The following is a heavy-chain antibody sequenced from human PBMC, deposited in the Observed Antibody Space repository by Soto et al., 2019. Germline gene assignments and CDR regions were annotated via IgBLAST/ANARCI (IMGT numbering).Heavy chain of an antibody. V-gene: IGHV3-74*01. Sequence: EVQLVESGGGLVQPGGSLRLSCEASGFTFSDFWMHWVRQIPGKGLMCASRINENGRTTIYADSVKGRFTISRDNAKNTLYLEMVSLRVEDTAVYYCVRGSLEPGIDYWGQGTLLTVSS. CDR2: INENGRTT. J-gene: IGHJ4*02. CDR1: GFTFSDFW. D-gene: IGHD1-1*01. CDR3: VRGSLEPGIDY.